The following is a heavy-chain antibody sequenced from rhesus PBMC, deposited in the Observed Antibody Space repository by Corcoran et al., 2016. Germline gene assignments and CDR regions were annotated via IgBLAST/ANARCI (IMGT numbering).Heavy chain of an antibody. CDR1: GGSISSGYYY. CDR3: ARVPVFHGLYD. Sequence: QVPLPESGPGLVQPSETLSLTCAVSGGSISSGYYYWSWLRPPPRKGLEWIGYSTYSGSTSYNPSLKRRVTISRDTAKNQFSRKLSAVTAADTAVYYCARVPVFHGLYDWGQGVLVTVSS. D-gene: IGHD2-27*01. J-gene: IGHJ4*01. CDR2: STYSGST. V-gene: IGHV4-122*02.